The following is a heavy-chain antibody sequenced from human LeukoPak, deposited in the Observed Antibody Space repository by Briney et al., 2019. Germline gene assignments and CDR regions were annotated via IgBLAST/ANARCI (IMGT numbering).Heavy chain of an antibody. J-gene: IGHJ3*02. D-gene: IGHD3-9*01. CDR3: AREAPYYDILTGYSQDAFDI. CDR2: ISAYNGNT. V-gene: IGHV1-18*01. Sequence: GASVKVSCKASGYTFTSYGISWVRQAPGQGLEWMGWISAYNGNTNYAQKLQGRVTMTTDTSTSTAYMELRSLRSDDTAVYYFAREAPYYDILTGYSQDAFDIWGQGTMVTVSS. CDR1: GYTFTSYG.